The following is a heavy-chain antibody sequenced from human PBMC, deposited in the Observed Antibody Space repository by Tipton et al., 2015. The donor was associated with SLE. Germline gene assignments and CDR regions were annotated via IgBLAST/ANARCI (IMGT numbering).Heavy chain of an antibody. D-gene: IGHD3-22*01. CDR2: IWFDGSNK. V-gene: IGHV3-33*06. CDR3: AKDLTMIVGDAFDI. J-gene: IGHJ3*02. CDR1: GFTFSTYG. Sequence: SLRLSCAASGFTFSTYGMHWVRQAPGKGLEWVAVIWFDGSNKYYADSVKGRFTISRDNSRNTLYLQMNSLRAEDTAEYYCAKDLTMIVGDAFDIWGQGTMVTVSS.